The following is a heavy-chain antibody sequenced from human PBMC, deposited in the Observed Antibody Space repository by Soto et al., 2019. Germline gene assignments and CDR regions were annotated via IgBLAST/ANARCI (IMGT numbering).Heavy chain of an antibody. CDR2: IYSGGST. CDR3: AKGGLLLWFGELSLDYYYYMDV. CDR1: GFTVSSNY. D-gene: IGHD3-10*01. Sequence: PGGSLRLSCAASGFTVSSNYMSWVRQAPGKGLEWVSVIYSGGSTYYADSVKGRFTISRDNSKNTLYLQMNSLRAEDTAVYYCAKGGLLLWFGELSLDYYYYMDVWGKGTTVTVSS. V-gene: IGHV3-66*01. J-gene: IGHJ6*03.